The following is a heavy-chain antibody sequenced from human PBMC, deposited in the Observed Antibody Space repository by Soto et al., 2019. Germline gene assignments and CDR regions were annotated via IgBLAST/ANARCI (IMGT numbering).Heavy chain of an antibody. CDR2: ISYDGSDK. J-gene: IGHJ6*03. CDR3: AKDGIMITFGGVVVRNYYYMDV. V-gene: IGHV3-30*18. Sequence: GGSLRLSCAASGFTFSSYGMHWVRQPPGKGLEWVAVISYDGSDKDYADSVKGRFTISRDNSKNTLYLQMNSLRAEDTAVYYCAKDGIMITFGGVVVRNYYYMDVWGKGTTVTVSS. CDR1: GFTFSSYG. D-gene: IGHD3-16*02.